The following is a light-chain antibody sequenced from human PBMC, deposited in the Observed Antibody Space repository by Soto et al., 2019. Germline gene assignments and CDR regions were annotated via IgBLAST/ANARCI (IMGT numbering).Light chain of an antibody. V-gene: IGLV1-40*01. J-gene: IGLJ2*01. Sequence: QSVLTQPPSVSGAPGQRVTISCTGSSSNIGAGYDVHWYQQLPGTAPKLLIYGNSNRPSGVPDRFSGSKSGTSASLAIAGSQAEDEDDADCQSAASSLSGTYVVFGGGTKLTVL. CDR3: QSAASSLSGTYVV. CDR2: GNS. CDR1: SSNIGAGYD.